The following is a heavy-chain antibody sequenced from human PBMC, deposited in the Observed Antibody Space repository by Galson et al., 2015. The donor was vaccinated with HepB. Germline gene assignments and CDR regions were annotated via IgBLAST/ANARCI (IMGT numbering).Heavy chain of an antibody. V-gene: IGHV3-7*01. Sequence: SLRLSCAASGFILSRYWMSWVRQAPGKGLEWVANIKQDGSAIFYMDSVKGRFTISRDNAKNSLYLQMNNLGAEDTAVYYCARYTASNTFGNWGQGTLVTVSS. D-gene: IGHD1-26*01. CDR3: ARYTASNTFGN. CDR2: IKQDGSAI. J-gene: IGHJ4*02. CDR1: GFILSRYW.